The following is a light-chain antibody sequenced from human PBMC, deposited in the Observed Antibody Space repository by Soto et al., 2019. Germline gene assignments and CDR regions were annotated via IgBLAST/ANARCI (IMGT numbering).Light chain of an antibody. Sequence: EIVLMQSPATLSLSPGEGATLSCRASQSVSSTFLAWYQHKPGRPPRLLIYGASSRATDIPDRFSGGGSGTDFTLTIIRLEPEDFAVYYCQQYGSSPWTFGQGTKVEIK. CDR2: GAS. CDR3: QQYGSSPWT. J-gene: IGKJ1*01. V-gene: IGKV3-20*01. CDR1: QSVSSTF.